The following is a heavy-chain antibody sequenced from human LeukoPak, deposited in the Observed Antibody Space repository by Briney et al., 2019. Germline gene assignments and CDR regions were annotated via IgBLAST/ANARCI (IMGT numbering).Heavy chain of an antibody. V-gene: IGHV3-23*01. Sequence: GSLRLSCAASGFTFSSYAMSWVRQAPGKGLEWVSAISGSGGSTYYADSVKGQFTISRDNSKNTLYLQMNSLRAEDTAVYYCAKSQLLAAAGYYFDYWGQGTLVTVSS. CDR3: AKSQLLAAAGYYFDY. CDR1: GFTFSSYA. J-gene: IGHJ4*02. CDR2: ISGSGGST. D-gene: IGHD6-13*01.